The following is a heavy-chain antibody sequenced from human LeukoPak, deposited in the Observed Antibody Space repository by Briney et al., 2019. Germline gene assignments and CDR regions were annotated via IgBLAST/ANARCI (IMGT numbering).Heavy chain of an antibody. CDR1: GFTFSSYS. Sequence: GGSLRLSCAASGFTFSSYSMNWVRQAPGKGREWVSSISSSSSYIYYADSVKGRFTISRDNAKNSLYLQMNSLRAEDTAVYYCARGVVVAATTPFDYWGQGTLVTVSS. V-gene: IGHV3-21*01. J-gene: IGHJ4*02. CDR2: ISSSSSYI. D-gene: IGHD2-15*01. CDR3: ARGVVVAATTPFDY.